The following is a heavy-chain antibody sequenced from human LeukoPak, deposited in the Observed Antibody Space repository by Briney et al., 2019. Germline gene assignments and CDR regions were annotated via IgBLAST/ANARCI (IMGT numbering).Heavy chain of an antibody. V-gene: IGHV1-2*02. D-gene: IGHD6-6*01. CDR3: ASPNFEYSSSSLDY. CDR1: GYTFTGYY. J-gene: IGHJ4*02. Sequence: ASVKVSCKASGYTFTGYYMHWVRQDPGQGLEWMGWINPNSGGTDYAQKFQGRVTMTRDTSISTAYMELSRLRSDDTAVYYCASPNFEYSSSSLDYWGQGTLVIVSS. CDR2: INPNSGGT.